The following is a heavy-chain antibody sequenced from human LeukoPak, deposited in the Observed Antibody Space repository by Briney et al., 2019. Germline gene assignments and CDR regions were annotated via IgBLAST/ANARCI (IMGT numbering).Heavy chain of an antibody. J-gene: IGHJ6*02. Sequence: ASVKVSCKASGGTFSSYAIGWVRQAPGQGLEWMGRIIPTFGIANYAQKFQGRVTITADKSTSTAYMELSSLRSEDTAVYYCARENRVVVAANYYYYGMDVWGQGTTVTVSS. V-gene: IGHV1-69*04. CDR1: GGTFSSYA. CDR3: ARENRVVVAANYYYYGMDV. D-gene: IGHD2-15*01. CDR2: IIPTFGIA.